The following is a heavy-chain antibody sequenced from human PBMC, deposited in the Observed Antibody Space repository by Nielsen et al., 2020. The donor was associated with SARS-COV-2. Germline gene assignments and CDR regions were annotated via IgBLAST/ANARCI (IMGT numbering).Heavy chain of an antibody. CDR2: IYYSGST. D-gene: IGHD3-9*01. V-gene: IGHV4-30-4*01. Sequence: SETLSLTCTVSGGSISSGDYYWSWIRQPPGKGLEWIGYIYYSGSTYYNPSLKSRVTISVDTSKNQFSLKLSSVTAADTAVYYCARERGGKGYFDWLFYFDYWGQGTLVTVSS. CDR3: ARERGGKGYFDWLFYFDY. J-gene: IGHJ4*02. CDR1: GGSISSGDYY.